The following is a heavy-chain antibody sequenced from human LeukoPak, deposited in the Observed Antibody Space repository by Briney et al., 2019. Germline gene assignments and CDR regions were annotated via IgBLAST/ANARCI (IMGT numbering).Heavy chain of an antibody. D-gene: IGHD3-10*01. Sequence: SETLSLTCAVYVGSFRGYYWSWIRQPSAQGLEWIGEFNHIGSTNYHPSLKSRVTISVDTSKNQFSLKLSSVTAADTAVYYCARSDPYYGSGSYYFRTHFDYWGQGTLVTVSS. J-gene: IGHJ4*02. V-gene: IGHV4-34*01. CDR3: ARSDPYYGSGSYYFRTHFDY. CDR2: FNHIGST. CDR1: VGSFRGYY.